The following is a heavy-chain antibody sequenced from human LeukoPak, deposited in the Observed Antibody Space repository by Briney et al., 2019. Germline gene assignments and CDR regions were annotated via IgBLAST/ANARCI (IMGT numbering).Heavy chain of an antibody. V-gene: IGHV3-74*01. J-gene: IGHJ4*02. CDR3: ARGGHHLPDY. CDR1: GFTFRNYW. Sequence: GGSLRLSCAASGFTFRNYWMHWVRQAPGKGLVWVSHINTDGSSTTHADSVKGRSTISRDNAKNTPYLQMNSLRAEDTAVYYCARGGHHLPDYWGQGTLVTVSS. CDR2: INTDGSST.